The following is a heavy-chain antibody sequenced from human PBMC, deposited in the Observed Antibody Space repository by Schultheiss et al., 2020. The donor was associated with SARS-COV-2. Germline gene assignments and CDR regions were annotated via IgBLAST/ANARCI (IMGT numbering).Heavy chain of an antibody. Sequence: GGPLRLSCAASGFTFSSYSMNWVRQAPGKGLEWVSSISSSSSYIYYADSVKGRFTISRDNAKNSLYLQMNSLRAEDTAVYYCARAHISSGYYGGPFDYWGQGTLVTVSS. J-gene: IGHJ4*02. CDR2: ISSSSSYI. CDR1: GFTFSSYS. CDR3: ARAHISSGYYGGPFDY. D-gene: IGHD3-22*01. V-gene: IGHV3-21*01.